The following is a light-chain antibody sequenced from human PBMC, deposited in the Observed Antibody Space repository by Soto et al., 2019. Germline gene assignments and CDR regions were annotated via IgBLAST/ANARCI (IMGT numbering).Light chain of an antibody. V-gene: IGLV2-14*01. J-gene: IGLJ3*02. CDR2: QVS. CDR3: TSFTSSNTWV. CDR1: SSDIGYYNY. Sequence: SALTQPASVSGSPGQPITISCAGTSSDIGYYNYVSWYQQHPGKAPKLMIYQVSHRPSGVSNRFSGSKSGYTASLTISGLQAEDEADYHCTSFTSSNTWVFGGGTKLTVL.